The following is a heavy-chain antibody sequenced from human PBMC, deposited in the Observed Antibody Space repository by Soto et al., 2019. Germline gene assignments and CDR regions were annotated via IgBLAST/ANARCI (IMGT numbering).Heavy chain of an antibody. D-gene: IGHD3-9*01. CDR1: GFTFSSYS. CDR3: ARDYDLLTGYVNPDYYYGMDV. CDR2: ISSSSSYI. Sequence: EVQLVESGGGLVKPGGSLRLSCAASGFTFSSYSMNWVRQAPGKGLEWVSSISSSSSYIYYADSVKGRFTISRDNAKNSLYLQMNSLRAEDTAVYYCARDYDLLTGYVNPDYYYGMDVWGQGTTVTVSS. J-gene: IGHJ6*02. V-gene: IGHV3-21*01.